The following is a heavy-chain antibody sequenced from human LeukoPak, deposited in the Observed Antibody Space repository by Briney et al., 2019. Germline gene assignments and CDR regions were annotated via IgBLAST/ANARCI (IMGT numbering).Heavy chain of an antibody. Sequence: PGRSLRLSCAASGFTFSSYWMHWVRQAPGKGLVWVSRINSDGSSTSYADSVKGRFTISRDNAKNTLYLQMNSLRAEDTAVYYCARMILYGGNSVDYWGQGTLVTVSS. J-gene: IGHJ4*02. CDR1: GFTFSSYW. V-gene: IGHV3-74*01. CDR2: INSDGSST. D-gene: IGHD4-23*01. CDR3: ARMILYGGNSVDY.